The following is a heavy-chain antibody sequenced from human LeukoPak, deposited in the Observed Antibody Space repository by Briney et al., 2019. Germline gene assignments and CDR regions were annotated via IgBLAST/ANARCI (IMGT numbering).Heavy chain of an antibody. CDR1: GYTLTDYY. CDR2: ISAYNGNT. D-gene: IGHD5-24*01. V-gene: IGHV1-18*04. CDR3: ARDKGEIFDY. Sequence: ASVKVSCKASGYTLTDYYMHWVRQAPGQGLEWMGWISAYNGNTNYAQKLQGRVTMTTDTSTSTAYMELRSLRSDDTAVYYCARDKGEIFDYWGQGTLVTVSS. J-gene: IGHJ4*02.